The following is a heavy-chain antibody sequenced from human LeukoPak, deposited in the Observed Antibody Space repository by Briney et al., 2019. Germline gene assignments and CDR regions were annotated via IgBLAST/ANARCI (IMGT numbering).Heavy chain of an antibody. J-gene: IGHJ6*03. V-gene: IGHV3-74*01. CDR3: ARGTWATLYYYYMDV. CDR2: INSDGSST. CDR1: GFTFSSYW. Sequence: GGSLRLSCAASGFTFSSYWMHWVRQAPGKGLVWVSRINSDGSSTSYADSVKGRFTISRDNAKNTLYLQMNSLRAEDTAVYYCARGTWATLYYYYMDVWGKGTTDTVSS. D-gene: IGHD5-24*01.